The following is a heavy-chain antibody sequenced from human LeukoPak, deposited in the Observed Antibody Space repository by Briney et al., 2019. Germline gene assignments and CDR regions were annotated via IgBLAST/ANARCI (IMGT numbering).Heavy chain of an antibody. J-gene: IGHJ4*02. V-gene: IGHV3-21*01. CDR1: GFTFSSYS. CDR3: ARDLGSGYSDC. Sequence: PGGSLRLSCAASGFTFSSYSLNWVRQAPGKGLEWVSSISSTSSFIYYADSVKGRFTISRDNAMNSLHLQMNTLRAEDTAVYYCARDLGSGYSDCWGQGTLVTVSS. CDR2: ISSTSSFI. D-gene: IGHD3-22*01.